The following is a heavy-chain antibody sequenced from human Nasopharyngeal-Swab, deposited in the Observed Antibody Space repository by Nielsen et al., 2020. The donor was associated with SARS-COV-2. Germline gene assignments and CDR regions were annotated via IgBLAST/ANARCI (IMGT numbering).Heavy chain of an antibody. CDR1: GGSISSYY. Sequence: SETLSLTCTVSGGSISSYYWSWIRQPAGKGLEWIGRIYTSGSTNYSPSLKSRVTISVDTSKNQFSLKLSSVTAADTAVYYCASVFLGGHAKRPDYDILTEAYGMDVWGQGTTVTVSS. D-gene: IGHD3-9*01. CDR3: ASVFLGGHAKRPDYDILTEAYGMDV. J-gene: IGHJ6*02. CDR2: IYTSGST. V-gene: IGHV4-4*07.